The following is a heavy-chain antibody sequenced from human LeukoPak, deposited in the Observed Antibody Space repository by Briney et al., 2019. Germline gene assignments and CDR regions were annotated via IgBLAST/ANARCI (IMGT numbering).Heavy chain of an antibody. V-gene: IGHV4-39*01. D-gene: IGHD3-10*01. J-gene: IGHJ4*02. CDR3: ASITMVRGALYYFDY. CDR2: IYYSGST. Sequence: SETLSLTCTVSGGSISSSSYYWGWIRQPPGKGLEWIGSIYYSGSTYYNPSLKSRVTISVDTSENQFSLKLSSVTAADTAVYYCASITMVRGALYYFDYWGQGTLVTVSS. CDR1: GGSISSSSYY.